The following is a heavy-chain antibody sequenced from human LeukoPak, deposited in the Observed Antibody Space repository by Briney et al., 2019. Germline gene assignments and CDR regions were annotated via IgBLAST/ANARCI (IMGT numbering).Heavy chain of an antibody. D-gene: IGHD3-22*01. CDR1: GYTFTSYD. Sequence: ASVKVSCKASGYTFTSYDINWVRQATGQGLEWMGWMNPNSGNTGYAQKFQGRVTITRNTSISTAYTELSSLRSEDTAVYYCARSSATYYYDSSGYVYYMDVWGKGTTVTVSS. J-gene: IGHJ6*03. CDR3: ARSSATYYYDSSGYVYYMDV. CDR2: MNPNSGNT. V-gene: IGHV1-8*03.